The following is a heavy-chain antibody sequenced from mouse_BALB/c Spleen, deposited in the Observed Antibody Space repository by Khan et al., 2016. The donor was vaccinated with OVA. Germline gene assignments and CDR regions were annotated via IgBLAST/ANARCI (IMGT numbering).Heavy chain of an antibody. V-gene: IGHV3-5*02. D-gene: IGHD2-2*01. CDR3: ARDRGGFDSYYFDY. J-gene: IGHJ2*01. Sequence: EVQLQESGPGLVKPSQTVSLTCTVTGISITTGNYRWSWIRQFPGNKLEWIGYIFYSGTTTYNPSLASRASITRDTSKNQFFLEMNSLTAEDRATYYCARDRGGFDSYYFDYWGQGTTLTVSS. CDR2: IFYSGTT. CDR1: GISITTGNYR.